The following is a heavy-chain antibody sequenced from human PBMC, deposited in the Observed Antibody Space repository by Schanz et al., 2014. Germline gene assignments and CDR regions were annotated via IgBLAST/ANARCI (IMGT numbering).Heavy chain of an antibody. D-gene: IGHD2-2*01. CDR2: VNPSGGGT. CDR1: GYTFTSYS. CDR3: TSDPTAECSDTSWLGTSFDY. V-gene: IGHV1-46*03. J-gene: IGHJ4*02. Sequence: KKPGASVKVSCKASGYTFTSYSMPWVRQAPGQGLEWMGIVNPSGGGTGYALRFQDRVTVKRDTSRRTVDMEVRSLRSEDKAVYYCTSDPTAECSDTSWLGTSFDYRGQGTRVNVFS.